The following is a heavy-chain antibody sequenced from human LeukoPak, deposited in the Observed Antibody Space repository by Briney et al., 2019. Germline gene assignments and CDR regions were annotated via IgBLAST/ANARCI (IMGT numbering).Heavy chain of an antibody. D-gene: IGHD6-13*01. J-gene: IGHJ5*02. CDR1: GGSNSSYY. CDR3: ARVPQLRVAANVWFDP. V-gene: IGHV4-4*07. CDR2: IYTSGST. Sequence: PSETLSLTCTVSGGSNSSYYWSWIRQPAGKGLEWIGRIYTSGSTNYDPSLKSRVTMSVDTSKNQFSLKLSSVTAADTAVYYCARVPQLRVAANVWFDPWGQGTLVTVSS.